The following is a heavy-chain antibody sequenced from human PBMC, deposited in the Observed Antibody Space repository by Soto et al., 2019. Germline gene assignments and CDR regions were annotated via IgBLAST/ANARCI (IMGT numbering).Heavy chain of an antibody. J-gene: IGHJ6*02. V-gene: IGHV3-30-3*01. CDR1: GFTFSSYA. CDR3: ARGLGLRFLEWMYYYYGMDV. D-gene: IGHD3-3*01. Sequence: QVQLVESGGGVVQPGRSLRLSCAASGFTFSSYAMHWVRQAPGKGLEWVAVISYDGSNKYYADSVKGRFTISRDNSKNTLYLQMNSLRAEDTAVYYCARGLGLRFLEWMYYYYGMDVWGQGTTVTVSS. CDR2: ISYDGSNK.